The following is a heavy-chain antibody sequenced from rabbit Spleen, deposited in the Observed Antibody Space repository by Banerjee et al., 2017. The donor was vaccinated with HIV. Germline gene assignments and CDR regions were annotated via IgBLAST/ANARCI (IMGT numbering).Heavy chain of an antibody. Sequence: QEQLEESGGGLVQPEGSLTLTCTASGFSFSNGYVMYWVRQAPGKGLEWIGYIDPVFGITAYANWVNGRFSISRENAQNTVFLQMTSLTAADTATYFCARDGAGGSYFALWGPGTLVTVS. CDR2: IDPVFGIT. J-gene: IGHJ6*01. D-gene: IGHD8-1*01. V-gene: IGHV1S47*01. CDR1: GFSFSNGYV. CDR3: ARDGAGGSYFAL.